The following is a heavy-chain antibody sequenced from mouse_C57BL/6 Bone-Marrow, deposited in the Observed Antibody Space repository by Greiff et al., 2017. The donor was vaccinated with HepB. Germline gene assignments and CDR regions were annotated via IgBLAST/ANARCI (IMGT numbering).Heavy chain of an antibody. J-gene: IGHJ2*01. CDR3: ARATVVATRYFDY. CDR1: GYAFSSSW. Sequence: QVQLQQSGPELVKPGASVKISCKASGYAFSSSWMNWVKQRPGKGLEWIGRIYPGDGDTNYNGKFKGKATLTADKSSSTAYMQLSSLTSEDSAVYFCARATVVATRYFDYWGQGTTLTVSS. CDR2: IYPGDGDT. V-gene: IGHV1-82*01. D-gene: IGHD1-1*01.